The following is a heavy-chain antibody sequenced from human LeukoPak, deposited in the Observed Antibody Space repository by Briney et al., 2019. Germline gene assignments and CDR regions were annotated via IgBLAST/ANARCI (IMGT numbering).Heavy chain of an antibody. V-gene: IGHV3-48*03. J-gene: IGHJ4*02. CDR3: ARAGRAAGGFGY. D-gene: IGHD6-13*01. Sequence: GGSLRLSCVASGFTFSSFEMNWVSQAPGKWMEWVSYISSSGSTIYYPDSVKGRFTISRDNTKNSLYLQMNSLRAEDTAVYYCARAGRAAGGFGYWGQGTLVTVSS. CDR2: ISSSGSTI. CDR1: GFTFSSFE.